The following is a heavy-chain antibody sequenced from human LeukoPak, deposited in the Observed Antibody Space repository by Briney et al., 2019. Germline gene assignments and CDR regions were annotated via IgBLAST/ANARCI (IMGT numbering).Heavy chain of an antibody. D-gene: IGHD3-10*01. J-gene: IGHJ4*02. Sequence: SETLSLTCAVYGGSISSSSYYWGWIRQPPGKGLEWIGSIYYSGSTYYNPSLKSRVTISVDTSKNQFSLRLSSVTAADTAVYYCARPMLRGIITGTFDYWGQGTLVTVSS. V-gene: IGHV4-39*01. CDR2: IYYSGST. CDR1: GGSISSSSYY. CDR3: ARPMLRGIITGTFDY.